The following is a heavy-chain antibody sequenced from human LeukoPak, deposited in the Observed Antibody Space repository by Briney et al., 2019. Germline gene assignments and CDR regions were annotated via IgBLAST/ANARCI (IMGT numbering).Heavy chain of an antibody. CDR1: GFTVSSNY. D-gene: IGHD3-22*01. CDR3: ARVGYYDSSGYSCFDY. J-gene: IGHJ4*02. V-gene: IGHV3-53*01. Sequence: GGSLRLSCAASGFTVSSNYMSWVRQAPGKGLEWVSVIYSGGSTYYADSVKGRFTISRDNSKNTLYLQMNSLRAEDTAVYYCARVGYYDSSGYSCFDYWGQGTLVTVSS. CDR2: IYSGGST.